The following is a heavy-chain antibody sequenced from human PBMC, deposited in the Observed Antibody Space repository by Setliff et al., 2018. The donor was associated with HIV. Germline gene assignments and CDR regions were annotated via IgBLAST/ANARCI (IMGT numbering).Heavy chain of an antibody. CDR1: GGTLSSHA. V-gene: IGHV1-69*13. J-gene: IGHJ4*02. CDR3: ATGEMATTRGWFFDN. Sequence: ASVKVSCKASGGTLSSHAISWVRQAQGQGLEWMGGIIPIFGSANHEQKFKDRVTITADESTNTVYMELSSLRSEDTAVYYCATGEMATTRGWFFDNWGQGTLVTVSS. D-gene: IGHD3-16*01. CDR2: IIPIFGSA.